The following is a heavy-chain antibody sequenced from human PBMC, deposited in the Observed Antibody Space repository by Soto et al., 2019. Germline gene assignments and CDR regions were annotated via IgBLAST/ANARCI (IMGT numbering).Heavy chain of an antibody. CDR2: IYYSGST. V-gene: IGHV4-39*01. D-gene: IGHD3-22*01. J-gene: IGHJ5*02. Sequence: PSETLSLTCTVSGGSISSSSYYWGWIRQPPGKGLEWIGSIYYSGSTYYNPSLNSRVTISVDTSKNQFSLKLSSVTAADTAVYYCARSYYYDSSGYYYFYWFDPWGQGTLVT. CDR3: ARSYYYDSSGYYYFYWFDP. CDR1: GGSISSSSYY.